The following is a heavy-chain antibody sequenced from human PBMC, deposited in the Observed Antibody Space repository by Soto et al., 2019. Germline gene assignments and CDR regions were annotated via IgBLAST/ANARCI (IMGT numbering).Heavy chain of an antibody. CDR3: ARDPTGTTSFDY. CDR2: IWYDGSNK. V-gene: IGHV3-33*01. CDR1: GFTFSSYG. Sequence: QVQLVESGGGVVQPGRSLRLSCAASGFTFSSYGMHWVRQAPGKGLEWVAVIWYDGSNKYYADSVKGRFTISRDNSKNTLYMQMNSLRAEDTAVYYCARDPTGTTSFDYWGHGTLVTVSS. J-gene: IGHJ4*01. D-gene: IGHD1-7*01.